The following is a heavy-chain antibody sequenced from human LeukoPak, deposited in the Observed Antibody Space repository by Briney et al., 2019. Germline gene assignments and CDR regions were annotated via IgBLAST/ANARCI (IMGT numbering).Heavy chain of an antibody. V-gene: IGHV3-23*01. J-gene: IGHJ4*02. Sequence: GGSQRPSGAPSGSTLVIFAVGWARQQRGEGREWGLGIIGSGGRTYYAASVKGRFSISRDHSKKTVYLQMNSLRADDTAIYYCARLIGYSGYDYFDYWGRGTLVTVAP. CDR2: IIGSGGRT. CDR3: ARLIGYSGYDYFDY. CDR1: GSTLVIFA. D-gene: IGHD5-12*01.